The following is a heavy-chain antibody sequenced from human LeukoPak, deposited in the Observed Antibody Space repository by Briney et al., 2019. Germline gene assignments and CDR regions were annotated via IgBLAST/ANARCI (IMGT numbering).Heavy chain of an antibody. CDR3: AKSPSGWYFDLFDY. J-gene: IGHJ4*02. CDR2: ISGSDGST. CDR1: GFTFSSYA. V-gene: IGHV3-23*01. D-gene: IGHD6-19*01. Sequence: TGGSLRLSCAASGFTFSSYAMSWVRQAPGKGLEWVSAISGSDGSTYYADSVKGRFTISRDNSKNTLYLQMNSLRAEDTAVYYCAKSPSGWYFDLFDYWGQGTLVTVSS.